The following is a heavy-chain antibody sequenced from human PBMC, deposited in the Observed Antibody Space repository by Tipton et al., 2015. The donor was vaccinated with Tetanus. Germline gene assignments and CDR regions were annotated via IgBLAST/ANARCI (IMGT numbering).Heavy chain of an antibody. CDR2: IFYSGTT. Sequence: TLYLTCTVSGGSISSYYWGWIRQPPGKGLEWIGRIFYSGTTNYYPSLKSRVTISVDTSKNQFSLKLSSVTAADTAIYYCVLMDYGDYFNWFDPWGQGILVTVSS. CDR3: VLMDYGDYFNWFDP. D-gene: IGHD4-17*01. J-gene: IGHJ5*02. CDR1: GGSISSYY. V-gene: IGHV4-59*05.